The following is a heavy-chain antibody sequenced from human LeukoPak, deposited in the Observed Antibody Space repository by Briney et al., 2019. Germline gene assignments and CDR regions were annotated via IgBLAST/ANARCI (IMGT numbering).Heavy chain of an antibody. J-gene: IGHJ4*02. CDR3: AREASGDYAFDY. D-gene: IGHD4-17*01. CDR1: GFTVSSNY. CDR2: IYSGGAT. Sequence: PGGSLRPSCAASGFTVSSNYMSWVRQAPGKGLEWVSIIYSGGATYYADSVQGRFTISRDNSKNTLYLQMNSLRAEDTAVYYCAREASGDYAFDYWGQGTLVTVSS. V-gene: IGHV3-66*01.